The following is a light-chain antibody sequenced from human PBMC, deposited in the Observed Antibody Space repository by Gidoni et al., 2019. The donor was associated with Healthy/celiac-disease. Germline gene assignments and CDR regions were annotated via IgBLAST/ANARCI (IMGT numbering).Light chain of an antibody. CDR3: QQRSNWPPRYT. CDR1: QSVSSY. Sequence: EIVLKQSPATLSLSPGERATLSCRASQSVSSYLAWYQQKPGQAPRLLIYDASNRATGIPAMFSGSGSGTDFTLTISSLEPEDFAVYYCQQRSNWPPRYTFGQGTKLEIK. CDR2: DAS. V-gene: IGKV3-11*01. J-gene: IGKJ2*01.